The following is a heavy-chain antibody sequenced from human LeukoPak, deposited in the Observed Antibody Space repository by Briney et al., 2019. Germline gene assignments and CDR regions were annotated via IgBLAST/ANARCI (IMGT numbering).Heavy chain of an antibody. V-gene: IGHV1-2*06. CDR1: GYTFTGYY. CDR2: INPNSGGT. J-gene: IGHJ4*02. CDR3: ARDFTMIVVAPDY. Sequence: ASVKVSCKASGYTFTGYYMHWVRQAPGQGLEWMGRINPNSGGTNYAQKFQGRVTMTRDTSISTAYMELSRLRSDDTAVYYCARDFTMIVVAPDYWGQGTLVTVSS. D-gene: IGHD3-22*01.